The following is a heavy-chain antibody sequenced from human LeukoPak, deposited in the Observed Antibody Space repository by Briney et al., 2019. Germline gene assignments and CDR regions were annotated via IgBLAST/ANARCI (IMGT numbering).Heavy chain of an antibody. V-gene: IGHV3-23*01. J-gene: IGHJ4*02. D-gene: IGHD5-24*01. CDR3: AREFGHNRWYFDY. CDR2: ISGSGGTT. Sequence: GGSLRLSCAASGFTFDSYALNWVRQAPGKGLEWVSYISGSGGTTYYADSVKGRFTITRDNSKNILYLQMNSLRAEDTAVYYCAREFGHNRWYFDYWGQGALVTVSS. CDR1: GFTFDSYA.